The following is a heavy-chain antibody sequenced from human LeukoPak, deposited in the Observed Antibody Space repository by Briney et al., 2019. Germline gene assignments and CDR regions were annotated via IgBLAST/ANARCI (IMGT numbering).Heavy chain of an antibody. CDR3: ARQLATELDF. V-gene: IGHV3-53*01. CDR1: GFTVSNNY. D-gene: IGHD5-24*01. Sequence: GGYLRLYCTASGFTVSNNYMAWVRLPPGKGLEWVSVLYGGGNTYYADFVKGRFTISRDNSKNTVYLRLNSLRAEDTAVYYCARQLATELDFWGLGTLVSVSS. CDR2: LYGGGNT. J-gene: IGHJ4*02.